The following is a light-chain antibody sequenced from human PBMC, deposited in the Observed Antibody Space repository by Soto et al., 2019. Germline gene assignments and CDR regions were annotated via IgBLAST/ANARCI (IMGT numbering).Light chain of an antibody. J-gene: IGLJ2*01. CDR3: SSYTSTGTVV. Sequence: QSVLTQPASVSGSPGQSITISCTGTRSDIGGYTYVSWYQQHPGKAPKLIIYEVSVRPSGVSNRFSGSKSGNTASLTISGLQAEDEADYYCSSYTSTGTVVFGGGTKETVL. CDR1: RSDIGGYTY. V-gene: IGLV2-14*01. CDR2: EVS.